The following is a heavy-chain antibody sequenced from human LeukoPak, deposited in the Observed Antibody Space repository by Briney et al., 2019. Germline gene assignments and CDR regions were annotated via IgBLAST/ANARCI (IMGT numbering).Heavy chain of an antibody. CDR2: ISYDGSNK. CDR1: GFTFSSYA. Sequence: GGSLRLSCAASGFTFSSYAMHWVRQAPGKGLEWVAVISYDGSNKYYADSVKGRFTISRDNSKNTLYLQMNSLRAEDTAVYYCARDQLMPNYWGQGTLVTVSS. J-gene: IGHJ4*02. D-gene: IGHD2-2*01. CDR3: ARDQLMPNY. V-gene: IGHV3-30*07.